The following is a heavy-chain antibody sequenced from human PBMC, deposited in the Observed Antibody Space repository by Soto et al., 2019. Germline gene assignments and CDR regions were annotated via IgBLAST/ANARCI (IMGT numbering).Heavy chain of an antibody. Sequence: SETLSLTCTVSGGSISSYYWSWIRQPPGKGLEWIGYIYYSGSTNYNPSLKSRVTISVDTSKNQFSLKLSSVTAADTAVYYCARDQLYYDILTGYQGSYFDYWGQGTLVNVSS. J-gene: IGHJ4*02. V-gene: IGHV4-59*01. CDR3: ARDQLYYDILTGYQGSYFDY. CDR2: IYYSGST. D-gene: IGHD3-9*01. CDR1: GGSISSYY.